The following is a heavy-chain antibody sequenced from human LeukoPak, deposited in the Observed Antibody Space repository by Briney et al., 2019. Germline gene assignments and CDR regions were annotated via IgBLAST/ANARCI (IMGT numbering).Heavy chain of an antibody. CDR2: INPNSGGT. Sequence: ASVKVSCKASGYTFTGYYMHWVRQAPGQGLEWMGWINPNSGGTNCAQKFQGRVTMTRDTSISTAYMELSRLRSDDTAVYYCARVGAARPGPLNPFDYWGEETLVTVSS. CDR3: ARVGAARPGPLNPFDY. V-gene: IGHV1-2*02. D-gene: IGHD6-6*01. J-gene: IGHJ4*02. CDR1: GYTFTGYY.